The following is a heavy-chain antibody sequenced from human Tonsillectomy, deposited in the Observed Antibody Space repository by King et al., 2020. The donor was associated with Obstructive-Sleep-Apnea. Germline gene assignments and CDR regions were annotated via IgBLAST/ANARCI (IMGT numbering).Heavy chain of an antibody. CDR1: GFTFSSYG. J-gene: IGHJ6*02. Sequence: VQLVESGGGVVQPGRSLRLSCAASGFTFSSYGMHWVRQAPGKGLEWVAVISYDGSNKYYADSVKGRFTISRDNSKNTLYLQMNSLRAEDTAVYYCAKVVVPAAIGYYYGMDVWGQGTTVTVSS. CDR3: AKVVVPAAIGYYYGMDV. CDR2: ISYDGSNK. D-gene: IGHD2-2*01. V-gene: IGHV3-30*18.